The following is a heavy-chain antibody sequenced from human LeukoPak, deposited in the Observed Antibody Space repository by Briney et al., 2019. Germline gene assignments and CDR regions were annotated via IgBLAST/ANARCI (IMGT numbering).Heavy chain of an antibody. CDR1: GYTFTSYG. V-gene: IGHV1-18*01. J-gene: IGHJ3*02. CDR3: TVAFDI. Sequence: ASVKVSCKASGYTFTSYGISWVRQAPGQGLEWMGWISAYNGNTNYAQKFQGRVTITADESTSTAYMELSSLRSEDTAVYYCTVAFDIWGQGTMVTVSS. CDR2: ISAYNGNT. D-gene: IGHD4-11*01.